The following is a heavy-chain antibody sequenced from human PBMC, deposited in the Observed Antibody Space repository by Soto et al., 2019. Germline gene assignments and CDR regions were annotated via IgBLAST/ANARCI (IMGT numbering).Heavy chain of an antibody. J-gene: IGHJ6*02. D-gene: IGHD3-22*01. CDR2: IYYSGST. CDR3: ASYCDSSGEELRGSYGMDV. CDR1: GGSISSGDYY. Sequence: PSETLSLTCTVSGGSISSGDYYWSWIRQPPGKGLEWIGYIYYSGSTYYNPSLKSRVTISVDTSKNQFSLKLSSVTAADTAVYYCASYCDSSGEELRGSYGMDVWGQGTTVTVSS. V-gene: IGHV4-30-4*01.